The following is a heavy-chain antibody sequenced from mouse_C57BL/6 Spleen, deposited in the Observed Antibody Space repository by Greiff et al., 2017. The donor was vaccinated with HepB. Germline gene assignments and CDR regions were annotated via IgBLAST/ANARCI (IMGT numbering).Heavy chain of an antibody. CDR1: GYTFTSYW. Sequence: QVQLQQPGAELVRPGSSVKLSCKASGYTFTSYWMHWVKQRPIQGLEWIGNIDPSDSETHYNQKFKDKATLTVDKSSSTAYMQLSSLTSEDSAVYYCARGGTTLNAMDYGGQGTSVTVSS. D-gene: IGHD1-1*01. V-gene: IGHV1-52*01. CDR2: IDPSDSET. CDR3: ARGGTTLNAMDY. J-gene: IGHJ4*01.